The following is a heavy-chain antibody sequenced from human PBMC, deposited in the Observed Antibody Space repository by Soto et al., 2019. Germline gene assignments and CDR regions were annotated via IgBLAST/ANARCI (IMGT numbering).Heavy chain of an antibody. D-gene: IGHD3-3*01. CDR2: FDPEDGET. V-gene: IGHV1-24*01. CDR3: ATVITIFGVALRWFDP. J-gene: IGHJ5*02. CDR1: GYTLTELS. Sequence: ASVKVSCKPSGYTLTELSMHWVRQAPGKGLEWMGGFDPEDGETIYAQKFQGRVTMTEDTSTDTAYMELSSLRSEDTAVYYCATVITIFGVALRWFDPWGQGTLVTVSS.